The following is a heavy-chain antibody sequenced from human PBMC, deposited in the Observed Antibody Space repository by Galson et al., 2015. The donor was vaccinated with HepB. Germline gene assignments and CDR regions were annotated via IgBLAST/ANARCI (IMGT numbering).Heavy chain of an antibody. CDR2: IKSNSGNT. CDR3: ARDGKWLVPD. V-gene: IGHV1-8*01. D-gene: IGHD6-19*01. Sequence: SVRVSCKASGYTFTSYDINWVRQATGQGLEWMGCIKSNSGNTGYAEKFKGRVTMTRDNSISTAYMELSSLRSEDTAVYYCARDGKWLVPDWGQGTLVTVSS. CDR1: GYTFTSYD. J-gene: IGHJ4*02.